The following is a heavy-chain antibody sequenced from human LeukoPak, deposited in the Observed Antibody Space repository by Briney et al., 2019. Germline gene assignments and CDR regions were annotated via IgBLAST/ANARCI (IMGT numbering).Heavy chain of an antibody. J-gene: IGHJ3*01. V-gene: IGHV4-31*03. Sequence: PSQTLSLTCTVSGGSISSGGYYWSWIRQHPGKGLEWIGYIYYSGSTYYNPSLKSRVTISVDTSKNQFSLKLSSVTAADTAVYYCARDQVGAGDALDFWGQGTMVTVSS. D-gene: IGHD1-26*01. CDR1: GGSISSGGYY. CDR3: ARDQVGAGDALDF. CDR2: IYYSGST.